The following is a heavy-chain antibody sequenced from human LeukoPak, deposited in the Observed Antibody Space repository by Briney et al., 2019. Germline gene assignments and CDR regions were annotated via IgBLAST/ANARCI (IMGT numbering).Heavy chain of an antibody. V-gene: IGHV3-33*01. CDR3: ARSTVTTEFDP. D-gene: IGHD4-17*01. CDR2: IWYDGSNK. CDR1: GFTFSSYG. Sequence: QPGRSLRLSCAASGFTFSSYGMHWVRQAPGKGLEWVAVIWYDGSNKYYADSVKGRLTISRDNSKSTLYLQMNSLRAEDTAVYYCARSTVTTEFDPWGQGTLVTVSS. J-gene: IGHJ5*02.